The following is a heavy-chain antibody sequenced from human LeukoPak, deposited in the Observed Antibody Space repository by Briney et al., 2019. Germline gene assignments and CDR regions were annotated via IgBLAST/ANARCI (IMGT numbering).Heavy chain of an antibody. Sequence: GAAVKVSCKASGYTFTDYYIHWVRQAPGQGLEWMAWINPNSGDTNYAQKFKGRVTLTRDTSTTTAYMDLSRLSSDDTAVYYCARVVDYYGSGTSYSLHTWGQGTLVTVSS. V-gene: IGHV1-2*02. CDR1: GYTFTDYY. CDR2: INPNSGDT. J-gene: IGHJ5*02. D-gene: IGHD3-10*01. CDR3: ARVVDYYGSGTSYSLHT.